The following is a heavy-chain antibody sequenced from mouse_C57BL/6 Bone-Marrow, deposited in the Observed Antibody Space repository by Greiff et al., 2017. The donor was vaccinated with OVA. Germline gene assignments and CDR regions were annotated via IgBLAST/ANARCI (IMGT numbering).Heavy chain of an antibody. CDR2: ICSGGST. J-gene: IGHJ3*01. CDR1: GFSLTSYG. Sequence: QVQLQQSGPGLVQPSQCLSITCTVSGFSLTSYGVHWVRQSPGQGLEWLGVICSGGSTDYNAAFISRLSISKDNSKSQVFFKMNSLQADDTAIYYCARYGNPSWFAYWGQGTLVTVSA. V-gene: IGHV2-2*01. D-gene: IGHD2-1*01. CDR3: ARYGNPSWFAY.